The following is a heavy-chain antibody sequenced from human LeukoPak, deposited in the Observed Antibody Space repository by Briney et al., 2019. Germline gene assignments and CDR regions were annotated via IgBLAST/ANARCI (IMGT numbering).Heavy chain of an antibody. Sequence: MSSETLSLTCTVSGGSISSYYWSWIRQPPGKGLEWIGYIYYSGSTNYNPPLKSRVTISVDTSKNQFSLKLSSVTAADTAVYYCAGIGRGYDDAFDIWGQGTMVTVSS. CDR1: GGSISSYY. D-gene: IGHD1-1*01. CDR3: AGIGRGYDDAFDI. CDR2: IYYSGST. V-gene: IGHV4-59*01. J-gene: IGHJ3*02.